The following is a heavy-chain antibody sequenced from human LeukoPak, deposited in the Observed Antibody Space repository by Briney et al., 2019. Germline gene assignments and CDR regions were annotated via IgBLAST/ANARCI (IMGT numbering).Heavy chain of an antibody. V-gene: IGHV1-46*01. CDR3: ARDLLHVYYYDSSGYVRGAFDI. Sequence: ASVKVSCKASGYTFTSYYMHWVRQAPGQGLEWMGIINPGGGSTSYAQKFQGRVTMTRDTSISTAYMELSRLRSDDTAVYYCARDLLHVYYYDSSGYVRGAFDIWGQGTMVTVSS. D-gene: IGHD3-22*01. J-gene: IGHJ3*02. CDR1: GYTFTSYY. CDR2: INPGGGST.